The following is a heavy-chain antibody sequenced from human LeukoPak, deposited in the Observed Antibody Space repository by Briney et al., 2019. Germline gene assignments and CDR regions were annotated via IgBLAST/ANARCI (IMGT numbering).Heavy chain of an antibody. Sequence: GATVKISCKVSGYPFADYYMHWVQQAPGKGLEWMGLVDPEDGETIYAEKFQGRVTITADTSTDTAYMELSSLRSEDTAVYYCAIGGYQAGDYWGQGTLVTVSS. J-gene: IGHJ4*02. V-gene: IGHV1-69-2*01. D-gene: IGHD1-26*01. CDR3: AIGGYQAGDY. CDR1: GYPFADYY. CDR2: VDPEDGET.